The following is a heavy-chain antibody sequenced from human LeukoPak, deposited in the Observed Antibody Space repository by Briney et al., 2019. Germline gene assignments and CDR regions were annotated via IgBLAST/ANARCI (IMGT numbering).Heavy chain of an antibody. J-gene: IGHJ4*02. V-gene: IGHV3-74*01. CDR1: GFTFSSYW. CDR2: INGDGRST. D-gene: IGHD3-22*01. CDR3: ARTPRYYDSSGYYFRQPEDY. Sequence: GGSLRLSCAASGFTFSSYWMHWVRQAPGKGLVWVSRINGDGRSTVYADSVKGRFTISRDNSKNTLYLQMNSLRAEDTAVYYCARTPRYYDSSGYYFRQPEDYWGQGTLVTVSS.